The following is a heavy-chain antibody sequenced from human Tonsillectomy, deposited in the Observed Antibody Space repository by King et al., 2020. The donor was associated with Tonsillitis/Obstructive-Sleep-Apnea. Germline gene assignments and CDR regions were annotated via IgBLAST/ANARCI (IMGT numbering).Heavy chain of an antibody. CDR1: GGSISSSSYY. CDR2: IYYSGST. CDR3: AIPICADYVHHPADEEGSFDI. V-gene: IGHV4-39*01. J-gene: IGHJ3*02. Sequence: QLQESGPGLVKPSETLSLTCTVSGGSISSSSYYWGWIRQPPGKGLEWIGNIYYSGSTYYNPSLTSRVTISVDTSKNQFSLKLNSVNAADTAVYYCAIPICADYVHHPADEEGSFDIWGQGTMVTVSS. D-gene: IGHD4-17*01.